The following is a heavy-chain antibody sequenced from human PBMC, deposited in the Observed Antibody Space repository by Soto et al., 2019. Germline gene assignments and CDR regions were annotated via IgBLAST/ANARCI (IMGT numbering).Heavy chain of an antibody. Sequence: PSETLSLTCAVYGGSFSGYYWSWIRQPPGKGLEWIGEINHSGSTNYNPSLKSRVTISVDTSKNQFSLKLSSVTAADTAVYYCARACYSSYYDFWSGYHWFDPWGQGTLVTVSS. CDR3: ARACYSSYYDFWSGYHWFDP. D-gene: IGHD3-3*01. CDR2: INHSGST. CDR1: GGSFSGYY. J-gene: IGHJ5*02. V-gene: IGHV4-34*01.